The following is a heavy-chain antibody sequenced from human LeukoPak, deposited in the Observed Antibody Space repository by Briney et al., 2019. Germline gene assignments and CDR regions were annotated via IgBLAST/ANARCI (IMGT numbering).Heavy chain of an antibody. V-gene: IGHV4-39*01. CDR1: SGSISSSSYY. CDR2: IYYGGST. CDR3: ARVAARLDAFDI. D-gene: IGHD6-6*01. Sequence: SETLSLTCTVSSGSISSSSYYWGWIRQPPGKGLEWITSIYYGGSTFYNPSLRSRLTVSVDTSKNQFSLRLSSVTAADTAVYYCARVAARLDAFDIWGQGTMVTVSS. J-gene: IGHJ3*02.